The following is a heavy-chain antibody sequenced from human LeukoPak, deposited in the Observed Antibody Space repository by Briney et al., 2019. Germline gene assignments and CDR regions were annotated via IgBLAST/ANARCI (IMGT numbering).Heavy chain of an antibody. J-gene: IGHJ6*03. V-gene: IGHV1-69*13. D-gene: IGHD3-3*01. CDR1: GYTFTSYG. Sequence: SVKVSCKASGYTFTSYGISWVRQAPGQGLEWMGGIIPIFGTANYAQKFQGRVTITADESTSTAYMELSSLRSEDTAVYYCARTHFWSGYSYYYYYMDVWGKGTTVTVSS. CDR3: ARTHFWSGYSYYYYYMDV. CDR2: IIPIFGTA.